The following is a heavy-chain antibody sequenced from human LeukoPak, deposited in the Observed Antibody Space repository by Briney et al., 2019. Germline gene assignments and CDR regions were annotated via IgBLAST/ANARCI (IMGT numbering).Heavy chain of an antibody. V-gene: IGHV1-18*01. CDR3: ARDGYCSGGSCSRGDAFDI. CDR2: ISAYNGNT. J-gene: IGHJ3*02. Sequence: APVKVSCKASGYTFTSYGISWVRQAPGQGLERMGWISAYNGNTNYAQKLQGRVTMTTDTSTSTAYMELRSLRSDDTAVYYCARDGYCSGGSCSRGDAFDIWGQGTMVTVSS. D-gene: IGHD2-15*01. CDR1: GYTFTSYG.